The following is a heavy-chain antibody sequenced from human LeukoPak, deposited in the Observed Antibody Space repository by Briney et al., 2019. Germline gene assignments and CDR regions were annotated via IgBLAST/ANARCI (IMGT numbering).Heavy chain of an antibody. Sequence: GGSLRLSCAASGFTFSSYAMSWVRQAPGKGLEWVSAISGSGGSTYYADSVKGRFTISRDNSKNTLYLQMNSLRAEDTAVYHCAKGYSPYSSGWYYTYWGQGTLVTVSS. J-gene: IGHJ4*02. V-gene: IGHV3-23*01. CDR1: GFTFSSYA. CDR3: AKGYSPYSSGWYYTY. D-gene: IGHD6-19*01. CDR2: ISGSGGST.